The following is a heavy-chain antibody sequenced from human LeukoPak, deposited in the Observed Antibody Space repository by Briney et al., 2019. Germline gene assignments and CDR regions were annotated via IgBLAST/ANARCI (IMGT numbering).Heavy chain of an antibody. V-gene: IGHV4-30-2*01. J-gene: IGHJ4*02. CDR2: IYHSGTT. CDR3: ARNYYGSGSFYVHN. D-gene: IGHD3-10*01. CDR1: GGSISNGGYS. Sequence: SETLSLTCAVSGGSISNGGYSWSWIRQPPGKGLEWIGLIYHSGTTHYNPSLKSRLTFSLDKSKNQFSLKLTSVTAADTALYYCARNYYGSGSFYVHNWGQGTLVTVSS.